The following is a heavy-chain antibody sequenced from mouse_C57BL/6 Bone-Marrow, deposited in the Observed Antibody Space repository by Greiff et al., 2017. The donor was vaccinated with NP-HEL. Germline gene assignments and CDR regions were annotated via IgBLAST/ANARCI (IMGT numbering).Heavy chain of an antibody. CDR2: IRYDGST. J-gene: IGHJ3*01. CDR1: GYSIISGYY. D-gene: IGHD1-1*01. Sequence: EVKLLESGPGLVKPSQSLSLTCSVTGYSIISGYYWNWIRQFPGNKLECMAYIRYDGSTNYNPSLKNPISITRDISKNQFFLKLTSVTTEDTATYYCAREWGYYGSPFAYWGQGTLVTVSA. V-gene: IGHV3-6*01. CDR3: AREWGYYGSPFAY.